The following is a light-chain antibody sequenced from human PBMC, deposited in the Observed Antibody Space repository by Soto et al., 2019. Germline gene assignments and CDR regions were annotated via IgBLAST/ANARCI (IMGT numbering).Light chain of an antibody. CDR1: SSDVGKYDR. CDR3: SSYTSTSRYV. J-gene: IGLJ1*01. CDR2: EVT. V-gene: IGLV2-18*02. Sequence: QSVLTRPVSVSGSPGQSVTISYTGTSSDVGKYDRVSWYQQPPGTAPKLIIYEVTNRPSGVPARFSGSKSGNTASLTISGLQAEDEADYYCSSYTSTSRYVFGAGTKVTV.